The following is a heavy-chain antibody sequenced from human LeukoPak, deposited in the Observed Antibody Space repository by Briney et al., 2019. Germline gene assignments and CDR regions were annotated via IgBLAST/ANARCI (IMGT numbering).Heavy chain of an antibody. D-gene: IGHD3-10*01. CDR3: ARSARGVIFDV. V-gene: IGHV3-30*03. Sequence: SCKASGYTFTSYYMHWVRQAPDKGLEWVAVVSYDGTETKYADSVKGRLNLSRDNSKNTVYLQMNSLTFEDTAVYYCARSARGVIFDVWGKGTTVIVSS. CDR1: GYTFTSYY. CDR2: VSYDGTET. J-gene: IGHJ6*04.